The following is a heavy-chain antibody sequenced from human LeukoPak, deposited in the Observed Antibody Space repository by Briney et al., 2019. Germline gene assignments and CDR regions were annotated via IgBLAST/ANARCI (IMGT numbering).Heavy chain of an antibody. CDR1: GGSISRYY. J-gene: IGHJ3*02. V-gene: IGHV4-59*01. CDR2: IYYSGST. CDR3: ARATLGTMVRGVITISPYLDAFDI. D-gene: IGHD3-10*01. Sequence: SETLSLTCTVSGGSISRYYWSWIRQPPGKGLEWIGYIYYSGSTNYNPSLKSRVTISVDTSKNQFSLKLSSVTAADTAVYYCARATLGTMVRGVITISPYLDAFDIWGQGTMVTVSS.